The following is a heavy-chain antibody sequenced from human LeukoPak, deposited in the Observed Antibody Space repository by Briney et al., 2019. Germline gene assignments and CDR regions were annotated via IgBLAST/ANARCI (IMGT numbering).Heavy chain of an antibody. J-gene: IGHJ5*02. V-gene: IGHV4-34*01. Sequence: SETLSLTCAVYGGSFSGYYWSWIRQPPGKGLEWIGEINHSGSTNYNPSLKSRVTISVDTSKNQFSLKLSSVTAADTAVYYCARHSRRGPGSLNWFDPWGQGTLVTVSS. D-gene: IGHD1-14*01. CDR1: GGSFSGYY. CDR2: INHSGST. CDR3: ARHSRRGPGSLNWFDP.